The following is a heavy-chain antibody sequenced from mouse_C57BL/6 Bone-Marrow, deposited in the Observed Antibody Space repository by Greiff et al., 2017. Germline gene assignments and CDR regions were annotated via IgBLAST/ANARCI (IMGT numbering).Heavy chain of an antibody. CDR3: ARHPITTVVATPFAY. CDR1: GFTFSSYG. V-gene: IGHV5-6*01. D-gene: IGHD1-1*01. J-gene: IGHJ3*01. Sequence: EVQGVESGGDLVKPGGSLKLSCAASGFTFSSYGMSWVRQTPDKRLEWVATLSSGGSYTSYPDSVKERFTISRAHAKNTLYLQMSSLKSEDTAMYYCARHPITTVVATPFAYWGQGTLVTVSA. CDR2: LSSGGSYT.